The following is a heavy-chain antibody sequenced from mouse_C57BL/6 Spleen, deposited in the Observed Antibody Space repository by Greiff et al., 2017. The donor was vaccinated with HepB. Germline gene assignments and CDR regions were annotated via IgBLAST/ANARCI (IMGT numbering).Heavy chain of an antibody. V-gene: IGHV1-39*01. J-gene: IGHJ1*03. CDR2: INPNYGTT. CDR3: ARNGIYDGYDWYFDV. Sequence: LVESGPELVKPGASVKISCKASGYSFTDYNMNWVKQSNGKSLEWIGVINPNYGTTSYNQKFKGKATLTVDQSSSTAYMQLNSLTSEDSAVYYCARNGIYDGYDWYFDVWGTGTTVTVSS. CDR1: GYSFTDYN. D-gene: IGHD2-3*01.